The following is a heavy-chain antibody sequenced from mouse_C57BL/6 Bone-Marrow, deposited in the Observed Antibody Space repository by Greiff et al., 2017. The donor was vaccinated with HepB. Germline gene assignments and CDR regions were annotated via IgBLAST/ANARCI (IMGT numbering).Heavy chain of an antibody. J-gene: IGHJ1*03. CDR3: ARDGFYYSNYYWYFDV. D-gene: IGHD2-5*01. CDR1: GYTFTDYY. V-gene: IGHV1-26*01. Sequence: VQLQQSGPELVKPGASVKISCKASGYTFTDYYMNWVKQSHGKSLEWIGDINPNNGGTSYNQKFKGKATLTVDKSSSTAYMELRSLTSEDSAVYYCARDGFYYSNYYWYFDVWGTGTTVTVSS. CDR2: INPNNGGT.